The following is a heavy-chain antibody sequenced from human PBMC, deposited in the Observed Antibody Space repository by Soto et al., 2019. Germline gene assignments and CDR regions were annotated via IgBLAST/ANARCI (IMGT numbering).Heavy chain of an antibody. J-gene: IGHJ5*02. D-gene: IGHD6-19*01. V-gene: IGHV3-33*01. CDR2: IWYDGSNK. Sequence: QVQLVESGGGVVQPGRSLRLSCAASGFTFSSYGMHWVRQAPGKGLEWVAVIWYDGSNKYYADSVKGRFTISRDNSKNTLYLQMNSLRAEDTAVYYCARVSSGWYGRANWFDPWGQGTLVTVSS. CDR1: GFTFSSYG. CDR3: ARVSSGWYGRANWFDP.